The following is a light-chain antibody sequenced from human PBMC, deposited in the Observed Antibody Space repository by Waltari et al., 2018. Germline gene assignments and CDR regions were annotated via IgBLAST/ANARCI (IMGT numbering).Light chain of an antibody. CDR3: SSYTSSSTLL. Sequence: QSALTQPASVSGSPGQSLTISCTGTSSDVGGYNDVSWYQQHPGKAPKLMIYDVSNRPSGVSNRFSGSKSGNTASLTISGLQAEDEADYYCSSYTSSSTLLFGGGTKLTVL. J-gene: IGLJ3*02. CDR2: DVS. CDR1: SSDVGGYND. V-gene: IGLV2-14*01.